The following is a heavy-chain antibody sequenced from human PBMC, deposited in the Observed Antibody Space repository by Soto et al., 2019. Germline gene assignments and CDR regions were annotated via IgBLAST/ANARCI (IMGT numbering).Heavy chain of an antibody. Sequence: QVQLQESGPGLVKPSETLSLTCNVSGGSMSSAYWSWLRQPAGKRLEWIGRVHTSGTFNYNPSLKSRVTVSVDTSKNQFSLKLRSVTAADPAVYYCARDNEVSKGYGMDVWGQGTTVTVSS. CDR2: VHTSGTF. CDR1: GGSMSSAY. D-gene: IGHD2-8*01. J-gene: IGHJ6*02. V-gene: IGHV4-4*07. CDR3: ARDNEVSKGYGMDV.